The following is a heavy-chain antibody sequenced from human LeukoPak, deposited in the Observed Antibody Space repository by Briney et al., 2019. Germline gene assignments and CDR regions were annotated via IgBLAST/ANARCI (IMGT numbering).Heavy chain of an antibody. D-gene: IGHD6-19*01. CDR3: ARDSSRWYLYYYYGMDV. CDR1: GYTFTSYG. CDR2: INPNSGGT. V-gene: IGHV1-2*02. Sequence: ASVKVSCKASGYTFTSYGTSWVRQAPGQGLEWMGWINPNSGGTNYAQKFQGRVTMTRDTSISTAYMELSRLRSDDTAVYYCARDSSRWYLYYYYGMDVWGQGTTVTVSS. J-gene: IGHJ6*02.